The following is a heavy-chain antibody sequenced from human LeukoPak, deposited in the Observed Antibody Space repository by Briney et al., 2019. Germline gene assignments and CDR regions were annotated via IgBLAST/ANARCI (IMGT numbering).Heavy chain of an antibody. J-gene: IGHJ4*02. CDR1: GFTFSSYA. CDR2: ISGSGGST. V-gene: IGHV3-23*01. Sequence: GGSLRLSCAASGFTFSSYAMSWVRQAPGKGLEWVSAISGSGGSTYYADSVKGRFTISRDNSKNTLYLQMNSLRTEDTAVYYCAKDLLKVDTAMDHWGQGTLVTVSS. CDR3: AKDLLKVDTAMDH. D-gene: IGHD5-18*01.